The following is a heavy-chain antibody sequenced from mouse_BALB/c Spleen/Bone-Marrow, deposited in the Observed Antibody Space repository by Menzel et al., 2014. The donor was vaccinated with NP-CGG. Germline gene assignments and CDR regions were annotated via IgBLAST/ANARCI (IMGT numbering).Heavy chain of an antibody. J-gene: IGHJ2*01. CDR2: IDPAHGNT. CDR1: GFNIKDTY. CDR3: ASYVYGYYFDY. V-gene: IGHV14-3*02. D-gene: IGHD2-2*01. Sequence: VQLQQSGAELVKPGASVKLSCTASGFNIKDTYMHWVKQRPEQGLEWIGRIDPAHGNTKYDPKFQGKATITADTSSNTAYLQLSSLTSEDTAVYYCASYVYGYYFDYWGQGTTLTVSS.